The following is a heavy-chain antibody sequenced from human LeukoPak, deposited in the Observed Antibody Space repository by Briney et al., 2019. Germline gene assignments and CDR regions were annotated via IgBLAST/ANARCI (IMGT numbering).Heavy chain of an antibody. CDR1: GFTFSSYS. CDR2: ISSSSSTI. J-gene: IGHJ6*02. CDR3: ALATYSSSWYVPYYYYGMDV. Sequence: GGSLRLSCAASGFTFSSYSMNWVRQAPGKGLEWVSYISSSSSTIYYADSVKGRFTISRDNDKNSLYLQMNSLRAEDTAVYYCALATYSSSWYVPYYYYGMDVWGQGTTVTVSS. V-gene: IGHV3-48*01. D-gene: IGHD6-13*01.